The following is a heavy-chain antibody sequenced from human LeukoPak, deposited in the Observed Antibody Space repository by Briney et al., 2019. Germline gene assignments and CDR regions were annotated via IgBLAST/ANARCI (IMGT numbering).Heavy chain of an antibody. V-gene: IGHV3-49*03. Sequence: GGSLRLSCTASGFTFGDYAMSCFRQAPGKGLEWVGFIRSKAYGGTTEYAASVKGRFTISRDDAKSIAYLQMNSLKTEDTAVYYCKAMVYQPLLYPVGYFDCWGQGTLVTVSS. D-gene: IGHD2-2*02. CDR2: IRSKAYGGTT. CDR3: KAMVYQPLLYPVGYFDC. CDR1: GFTFGDYA. J-gene: IGHJ4*02.